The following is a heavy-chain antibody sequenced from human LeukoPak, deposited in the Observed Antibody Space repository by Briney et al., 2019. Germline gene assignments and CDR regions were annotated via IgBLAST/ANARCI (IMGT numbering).Heavy chain of an antibody. J-gene: IGHJ4*02. CDR3: ARGYCSGGSCSKYDY. CDR2: IKQDGSEK. V-gene: IGHV3-7*01. D-gene: IGHD2-15*01. CDR1: GFTFSNYW. Sequence: GGSLRLSCAASGFTFSNYWMSWVRQAPGKGLEWVAKIKQDGSEKYYVDSVKGRFTISRDNAKNSLYLQMNSLRAEDTGVYYCARGYCSGGSCSKYDYWGQGTLVTVSS.